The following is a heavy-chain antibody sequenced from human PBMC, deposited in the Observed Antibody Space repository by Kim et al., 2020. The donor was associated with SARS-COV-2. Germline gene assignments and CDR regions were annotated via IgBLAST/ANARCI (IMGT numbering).Heavy chain of an antibody. V-gene: IGHV4-39*01. CDR3: ARHPTIAVAGTPPLYGMDV. J-gene: IGHJ6*02. CDR2: IYYSGST. D-gene: IGHD6-19*01. Sequence: SETLSLTCTVSGGSISSSSYYWGWIRQPPGKGLEWIGSIYYSGSTYYNPSLKSRVTISVDTSKNQFSLKLSSVTAADTAVYYCARHPTIAVAGTPPLYGMDVWGQGTTVTVSS. CDR1: GGSISSSSYY.